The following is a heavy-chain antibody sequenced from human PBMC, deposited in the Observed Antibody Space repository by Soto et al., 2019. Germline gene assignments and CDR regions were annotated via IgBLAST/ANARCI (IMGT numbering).Heavy chain of an antibody. V-gene: IGHV4-34*01. Sequence: QVQLQQWGAGLLKPSETLSLTCAVYGGSFRGYQWTWIRQIPGKGLEWIGEINDSGHMNYNPSLKSRVTISLDTPKKQISLRLSSVTAADAAVYYCARGLILWFGELSRRGGYYYCMDVWGKGTTVTVSS. CDR2: INDSGHM. D-gene: IGHD3-10*01. CDR1: GGSFRGYQ. CDR3: ARGLILWFGELSRRGGYYYCMDV. J-gene: IGHJ6*03.